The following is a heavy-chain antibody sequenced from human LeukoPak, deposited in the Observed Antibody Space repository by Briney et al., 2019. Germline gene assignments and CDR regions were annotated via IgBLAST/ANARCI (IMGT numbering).Heavy chain of an antibody. CDR3: ARLERSKGAFDI. D-gene: IGHD3-10*01. V-gene: IGHV4-39*01. Sequence: SETLSLTCTVSGVSISSSSYYWGWIRQPPGKGLEWIGSINYSGSTYHNPSLKSRVTISVDTSKNQFSLKLSSVTAADTAVYYCARLERSKGAFDIWGQGTMVAVSS. J-gene: IGHJ3*02. CDR1: GVSISSSSYY. CDR2: INYSGST.